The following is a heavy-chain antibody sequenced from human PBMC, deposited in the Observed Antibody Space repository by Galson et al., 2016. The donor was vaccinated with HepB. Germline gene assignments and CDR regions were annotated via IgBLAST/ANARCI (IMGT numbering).Heavy chain of an antibody. D-gene: IGHD1-20*01. J-gene: IGHJ4*02. Sequence: SVKVSCKASGYTFTDHLVTWVRQAPGQGLEWMGWISAYNGYTNYAQKFQGRVTMTTDTSASTAYMELRSLTSDDTATYYCARDKNNWNDDFSYWGPGTLVTVSS. CDR3: ARDKNNWNDDFSY. CDR1: GYTFTDHL. V-gene: IGHV1-18*04. CDR2: ISAYNGYT.